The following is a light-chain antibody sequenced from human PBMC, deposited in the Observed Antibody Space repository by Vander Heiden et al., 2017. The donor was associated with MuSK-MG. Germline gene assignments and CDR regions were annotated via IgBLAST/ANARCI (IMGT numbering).Light chain of an antibody. J-gene: IGLJ1*01. CDR1: SSDVGGYNY. CDR3: CSYAGSYTYV. V-gene: IGLV2-11*01. CDR2: DVS. Sequence: QSALTQPRSVSGSPGQSVTISCTGTSSDVGGYNYVSWYQQPPAKAPILMIYDVSKRPSGVPDRFSGSKSGNTASLTISGLQAEDEADYYCCSYAGSYTYVFGTGTKVTVL.